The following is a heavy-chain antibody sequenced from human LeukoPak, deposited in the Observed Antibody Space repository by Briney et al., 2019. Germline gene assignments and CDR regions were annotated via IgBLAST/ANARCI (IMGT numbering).Heavy chain of an antibody. Sequence: PGGSLRLSCAASGFTFSSYAMSWVRQAPGKGLEWVSSISGDGANTYYADSVKGRFTISRDNSKNTLYLQMNSLRAEDTAVYYCAKYCGGDCYGFDYWGQGTLVTVSS. CDR1: GFTFSSYA. CDR3: AKYCGGDCYGFDY. J-gene: IGHJ4*02. V-gene: IGHV3-23*01. D-gene: IGHD2-21*02. CDR2: ISGDGANT.